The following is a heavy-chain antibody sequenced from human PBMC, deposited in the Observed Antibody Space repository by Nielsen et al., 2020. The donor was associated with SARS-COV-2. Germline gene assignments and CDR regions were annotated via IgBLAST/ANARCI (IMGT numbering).Heavy chain of an antibody. J-gene: IGHJ4*02. CDR2: ISFNDHK. CDR3: AKDKSSGYKGLHYFDY. V-gene: IGHV3-21*04. CDR1: GFTLSSYS. Sequence: GESLKISCAASGFTLSSYSLNWVRQAPGKGLEWVSSISFNDHKYYADSVKGRFTISRDNANNSVFLQMNSLRAEDTALYYCAKDKSSGYKGLHYFDYWGQGTLVTVSS. D-gene: IGHD3-22*01.